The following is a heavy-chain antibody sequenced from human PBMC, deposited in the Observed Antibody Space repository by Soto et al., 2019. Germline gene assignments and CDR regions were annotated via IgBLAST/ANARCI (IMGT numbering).Heavy chain of an antibody. Sequence: SVKVSCKASGGTFTSYAISWVRQAPGQGLEWMGGIIPIFGTANYAQKFQGRVTITADESTSAAYMELSSLRSEDTAVYYCAREVYCTNGVCPYFDYWGQGTLVTVSS. V-gene: IGHV1-69*13. D-gene: IGHD2-8*01. CDR1: GGTFTSYA. CDR2: IIPIFGTA. J-gene: IGHJ4*02. CDR3: AREVYCTNGVCPYFDY.